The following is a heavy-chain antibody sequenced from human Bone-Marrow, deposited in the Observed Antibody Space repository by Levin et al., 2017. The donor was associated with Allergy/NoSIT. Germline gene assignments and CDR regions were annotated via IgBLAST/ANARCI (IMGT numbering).Heavy chain of an antibody. CDR2: ISGTGYTT. D-gene: IGHD3-10*01. V-gene: IGHV3-23*01. CDR1: GFTFSNLP. J-gene: IGHJ4*02. CDR3: VKDLEPYGSGRVRRGDY. Sequence: GGSLRLSCAASGFTFSNLPMSWVRQAPGKGLEWVSAISGTGYTTYYADSVKGRSTISRDNSKNTLYLQMNGLRPEDTAVYYCVKDLEPYGSGRVRRGDYWGQGTLVTVSS.